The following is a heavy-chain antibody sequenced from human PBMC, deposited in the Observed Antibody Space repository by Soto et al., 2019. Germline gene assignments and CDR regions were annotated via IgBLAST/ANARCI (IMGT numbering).Heavy chain of an antibody. Sequence: QVQLQESGPGLVKPSETLSLTCTVSGGSISSYYWSWIRQPPGKGLEWIGYIYYSGSTNYNPSLKSRVTISVDTSKNQFSLKLSSVTAADTAVYYCARDKGLWFGESATISYYYYGMDVW. CDR2: IYYSGST. V-gene: IGHV4-59*01. CDR3: ARDKGLWFGESATISYYYYGMDV. D-gene: IGHD3-10*01. CDR1: GGSISSYY. J-gene: IGHJ6*01.